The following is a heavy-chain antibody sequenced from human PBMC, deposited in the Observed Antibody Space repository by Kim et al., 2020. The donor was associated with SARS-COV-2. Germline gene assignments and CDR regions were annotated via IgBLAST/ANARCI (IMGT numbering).Heavy chain of an antibody. V-gene: IGHV3-48*02. CDR3: VRERVGGAFDV. D-gene: IGHD3-16*01. Sequence: GGSLRLSCATSGFTFSAYDMHWVRQAPGKGLEWLSFISKGSSTIYYADSVKGRFTISRDNVKNSLDLQMNSLRDEDTALYYCVRERVGGAFDVGGYGEMGTVSP. J-gene: IGHJ3*01. CDR2: ISKGSSTI. CDR1: GFTFSAYD.